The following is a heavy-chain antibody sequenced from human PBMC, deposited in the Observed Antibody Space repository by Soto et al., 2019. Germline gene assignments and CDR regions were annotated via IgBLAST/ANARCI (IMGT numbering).Heavy chain of an antibody. CDR3: ARGRWLRSAFDY. V-gene: IGHV4-34*01. CDR1: GGSFSGYY. CDR2: INHSGST. D-gene: IGHD5-12*01. Sequence: ETLSLTCAVYGGSFSGYYWSWIRQPPGKGLEWIGEINHSGSTNYNPSLKSRVTISVDTSKNQFSLKLSSVTAADTAVYYCARGRWLRSAFDYWGPGTLVTVSS. J-gene: IGHJ4*02.